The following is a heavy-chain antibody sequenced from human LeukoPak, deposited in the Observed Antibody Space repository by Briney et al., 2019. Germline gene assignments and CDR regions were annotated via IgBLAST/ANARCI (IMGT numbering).Heavy chain of an antibody. CDR2: INHSGST. Sequence: SETLSLTCAVYGGSFSGYYWGWIRQPPGKGLEWIGEINHSGSTNYNPSLKSRVTISVDTSKNQFSLKLSSVTAADTAVYYCARGGRYSSSWYGWGQGTLVTVSS. CDR3: ARGGRYSSSWYG. V-gene: IGHV4-34*01. CDR1: GGSFSGYY. D-gene: IGHD6-13*01. J-gene: IGHJ4*02.